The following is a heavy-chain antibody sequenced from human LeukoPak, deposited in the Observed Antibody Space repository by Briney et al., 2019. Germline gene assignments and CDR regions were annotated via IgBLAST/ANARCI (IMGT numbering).Heavy chain of an antibody. Sequence: GGSLRLSCAASGFTFSSYAMSWVRQAPGKGLEWVSAISGSGGSTYYADSVKGRFTISRDNSKNTLYLQMNGLRAEGTAVYYCAKDAYYDFWSGYYPFDYWGQGTLVTVSS. V-gene: IGHV3-23*01. CDR2: ISGSGGST. J-gene: IGHJ4*02. CDR1: GFTFSSYA. D-gene: IGHD3-3*01. CDR3: AKDAYYDFWSGYYPFDY.